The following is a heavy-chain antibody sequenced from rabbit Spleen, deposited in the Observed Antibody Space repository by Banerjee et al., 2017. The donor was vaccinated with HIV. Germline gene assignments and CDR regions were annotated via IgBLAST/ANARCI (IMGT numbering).Heavy chain of an antibody. D-gene: IGHD6-1*01. V-gene: IGHV1S40*01. CDR2: IDSGSSGDT. Sequence: QSLEESGGDLVKPGASLTLTCTASGFSFSSRYYMCWVRQAPGKGLEWIACIDSGSSGDTYYASWAKGRFTISKTSSTTVTLQMTSLTAADTATYFCASGADYAYGGYDLWGPGTLVTVS. CDR3: ASGADYAYGGYDL. CDR1: GFSFSSRYY. J-gene: IGHJ4*01.